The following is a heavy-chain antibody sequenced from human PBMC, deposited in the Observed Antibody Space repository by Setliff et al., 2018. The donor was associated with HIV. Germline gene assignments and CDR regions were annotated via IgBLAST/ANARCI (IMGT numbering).Heavy chain of an antibody. D-gene: IGHD3-22*01. CDR2: IHTEQGFP. CDR3: ARDGYYYDSSGHLAYYFDY. Sequence: ASVKVSCKASGYSFTNYAINWLRQAPGRGLEWMGWIHTEQGFPMYAQVFTGRFVFSLDPSVSTAYLQISSLKAEDIAVYYCARDGYYYDSSGHLAYYFDYWGQGTLVTVSS. J-gene: IGHJ4*02. CDR1: GYSFTNYA. V-gene: IGHV7-4-1*02.